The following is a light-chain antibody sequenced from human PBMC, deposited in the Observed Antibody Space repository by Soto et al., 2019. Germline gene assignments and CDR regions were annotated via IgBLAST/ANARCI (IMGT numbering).Light chain of an antibody. CDR2: AAS. CDR3: QQSYSTPS. J-gene: IGKJ1*01. Sequence: DIPLTQSPAALSACVGDRVTITCRASQSISSYLNWYQQKPGKAPKLLIYAASSLQSGVPSRFSGSGSGTDFTLTISSLQPEDFATYYCQQSYSTPSFGQATKVDI. CDR1: QSISSY. V-gene: IGKV1-39*01.